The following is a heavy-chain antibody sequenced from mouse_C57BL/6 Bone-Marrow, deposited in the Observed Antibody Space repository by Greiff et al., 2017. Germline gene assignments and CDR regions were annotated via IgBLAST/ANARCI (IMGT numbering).Heavy chain of an antibody. J-gene: IGHJ3*01. CDR1: GYTFTEYT. V-gene: IGHV1-62-2*01. CDR2: FYPGGGSI. D-gene: IGHD2-2*01. CDR3: ERHEETVYYGYDAGFAY. Sequence: QVQLQQSGAELVKPGASVKLSCKASGYTFTEYTIHWVKQRSGQGLEWIGWFYPGGGSIKYNEKFKDKATLTADKSSSTVYMELSRLTSEDSAVYYCERHEETVYYGYDAGFAYWGQGTLVTVSA.